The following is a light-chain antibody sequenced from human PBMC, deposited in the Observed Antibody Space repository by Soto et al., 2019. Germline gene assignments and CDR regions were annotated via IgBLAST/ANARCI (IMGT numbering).Light chain of an antibody. CDR1: QSASRN. V-gene: IGKV3-15*01. J-gene: IGKJ4*01. CDR3: QQYNKWPLT. Sequence: EIVMTQSPATLSVSPGERATLSCRASQSASRNLAWYQQKPGQAPRLLIYGASTRATGIPATFSGSGSGTEFTLTISSLQSKDFAVYYCQQYNKWPLTFGGGTKVEIK. CDR2: GAS.